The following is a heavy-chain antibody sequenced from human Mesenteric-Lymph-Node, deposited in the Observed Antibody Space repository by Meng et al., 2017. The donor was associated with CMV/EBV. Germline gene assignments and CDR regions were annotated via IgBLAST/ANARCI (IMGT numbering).Heavy chain of an antibody. V-gene: IGHV3-66*02. CDR2: IYSGGAT. Sequence: PGGSLRLSCEASGFNVSSNYVSWVRQAPGKGLEWVSVIYSGGATYYADSVKGRFTISRDNSKNTLYLQMNTLRIEDTAVYYCARITFWGQGTLVTVSS. CDR1: GFNVSSNY. CDR3: ARITF. J-gene: IGHJ4*02.